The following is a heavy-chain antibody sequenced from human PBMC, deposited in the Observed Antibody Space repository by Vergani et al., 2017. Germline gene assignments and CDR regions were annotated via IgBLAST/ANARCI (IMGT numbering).Heavy chain of an antibody. CDR2: IYPGDSDT. Sequence: EVQLVQSGAEVKKPGEALQISCKGSGYSFTSYWIGWVRQMPGKGLEWMGIIYPGDSDTSYSPSFQGQVTISADKTISTTYLQWSSLKASDTAMYYCAGYAIARVRGVIYYYYGMDVWGQGTTVTVSS. D-gene: IGHD3-10*01. CDR1: GYSFTSYW. V-gene: IGHV5-51*01. J-gene: IGHJ6*02. CDR3: AGYAIARVRGVIYYYYGMDV.